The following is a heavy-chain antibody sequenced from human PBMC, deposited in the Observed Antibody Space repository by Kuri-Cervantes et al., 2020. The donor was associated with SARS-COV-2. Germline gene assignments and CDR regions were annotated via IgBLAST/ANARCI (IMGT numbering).Heavy chain of an antibody. CDR1: EFTFSSYA. Sequence: LSLTCAASEFTFSSYAMTWVRQAPGKGLVWVSRINPDGSYTNNADSVKGRFTLSRDNAKNMLFLQMNSLRAEDTAVYYCVRDGDHWNFDYWGQGTLVTVSS. CDR3: VRDGDHWNFDY. D-gene: IGHD1-1*01. V-gene: IGHV3-74*01. CDR2: INPDGSYT. J-gene: IGHJ4*02.